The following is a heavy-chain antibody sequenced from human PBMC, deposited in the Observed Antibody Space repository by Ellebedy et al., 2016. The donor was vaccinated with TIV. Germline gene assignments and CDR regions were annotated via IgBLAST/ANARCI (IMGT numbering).Heavy chain of an antibody. V-gene: IGHV4-39*07. CDR2: IYSTWNK. CDR3: AADRSISWYFF. J-gene: IGHJ4*02. Sequence: MPSETLSLTCTVSGDSMSSRNLYWGWVRKAPVEGLQWIGSIYSTWNKYYNPSLESRVSMSIDTSKNQFSLKLTSVTAADTAVYYWAADRSISWYFFWGQGTLVTVSS. D-gene: IGHD6-13*01. CDR1: GDSMSSRNLY.